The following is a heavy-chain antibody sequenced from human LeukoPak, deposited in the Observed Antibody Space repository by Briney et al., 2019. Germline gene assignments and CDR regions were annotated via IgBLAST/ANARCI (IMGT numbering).Heavy chain of an antibody. J-gene: IGHJ4*02. CDR3: ARLKSAVTMVRGVID. CDR1: GFTFSSYA. Sequence: GGSLRLSCAASGFTFSSYAMSWVRQAPGKGLEWVSAISGSGGSTYYADSVKGRFTISRDNAKNSLYLQMNSLRAEDTAVYYCARLKSAVTMVRGVIDWGQGTLVTVSS. CDR2: ISGSGGST. V-gene: IGHV3-23*01. D-gene: IGHD3-10*01.